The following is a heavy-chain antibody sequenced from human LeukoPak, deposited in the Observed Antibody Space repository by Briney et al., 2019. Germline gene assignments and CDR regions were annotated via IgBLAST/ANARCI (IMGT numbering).Heavy chain of an antibody. J-gene: IGHJ4*02. D-gene: IGHD4-17*01. V-gene: IGHV4-61*01. CDR1: GGSVSSGSYY. Sequence: SETLSLTCTVSGGSVSSGSYYWSWIRQPPGRGLEWIGYIYYSGSTSYNPSIKSRVTISVDTSKNQFSLKVSSVTAADTAVYYCARDRDYGVFDNWGQGTLVTVSS. CDR3: ARDRDYGVFDN. CDR2: IYYSGST.